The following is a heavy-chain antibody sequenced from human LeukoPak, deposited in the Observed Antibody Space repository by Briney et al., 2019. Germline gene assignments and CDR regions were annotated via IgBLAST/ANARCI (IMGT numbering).Heavy chain of an antibody. CDR1: GDSISRDGYY. V-gene: IGHV4-61*02. Sequence: TLSLTCTVSGDSISRDGYYWSWIRQPAGKGLEWIGRIYTSGSTNYNPSLKSRVTISVDTSKNQFSLKLSSVTAADTAVYYCARANIAARTPDYWGQGTLVTVSS. J-gene: IGHJ4*02. D-gene: IGHD6-6*01. CDR2: IYTSGST. CDR3: ARANIAARTPDY.